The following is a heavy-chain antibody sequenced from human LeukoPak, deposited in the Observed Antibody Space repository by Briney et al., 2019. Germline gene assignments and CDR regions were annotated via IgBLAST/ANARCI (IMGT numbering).Heavy chain of an antibody. CDR3: ARDLGQYYDTSDNWFDP. V-gene: IGHV3-74*01. CDR1: GFTFSSYN. Sequence: GGSLRLSCAASGFTFSSYNMNWVRKAPGKGLVLASRINSDRINTSYADSVKGRFTISRDNAKNTLNLQMNSLRAEDTAVYYCARDLGQYYDTSDNWFDPWGKGTLVTVSS. J-gene: IGHJ5*02. D-gene: IGHD3-22*01. CDR2: INSDRINT.